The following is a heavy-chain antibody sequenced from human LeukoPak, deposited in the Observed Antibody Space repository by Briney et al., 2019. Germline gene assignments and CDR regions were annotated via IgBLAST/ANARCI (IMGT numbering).Heavy chain of an antibody. V-gene: IGHV4-39*07. J-gene: IGHJ3*02. Sequence: SETLSLTCTVSSGSISTSNYYWGWVRQPPGKALEWIGNIFYSGSTYYSPSLKSRVTISLDTSRNQFSLKLSSVTAADTAVYYCASAYCGGDWCARKAFDIWGQGTMVTVSS. CDR1: SGSISTSNYY. D-gene: IGHD2-21*02. CDR2: IFYSGST. CDR3: ASAYCGGDWCARKAFDI.